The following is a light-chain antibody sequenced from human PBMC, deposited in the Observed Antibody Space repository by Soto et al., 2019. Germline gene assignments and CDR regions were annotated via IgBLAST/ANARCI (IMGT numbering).Light chain of an antibody. CDR3: CSYAVSDTLV. CDR1: SSDVGTYNL. Sequence: QSALTQPASVSGSPGQSITLSCTGTSSDVGTYNLVSWYQHHPGKAPKLLIYEGSKRPSGVSYRFSGSKSGNTASLTISGLQAEDEADYYCCSYAVSDTLVFGGGTKLTVL. CDR2: EGS. J-gene: IGLJ3*02. V-gene: IGLV2-23*01.